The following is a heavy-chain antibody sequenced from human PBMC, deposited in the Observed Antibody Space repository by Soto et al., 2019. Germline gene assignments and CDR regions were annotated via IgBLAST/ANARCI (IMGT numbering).Heavy chain of an antibody. Sequence: SETLSLTCTVSGGSISSYYWSWIRQPPGKGLEWIGYISYSGSTNYNPSLKSRVTISVDTSKNQFSLKLSSVTAADTAVYYCARHLGYDSSGYYRNWFDPWGQGTLVTVSS. D-gene: IGHD3-22*01. CDR2: ISYSGST. V-gene: IGHV4-59*08. CDR1: GGSISSYY. CDR3: ARHLGYDSSGYYRNWFDP. J-gene: IGHJ5*02.